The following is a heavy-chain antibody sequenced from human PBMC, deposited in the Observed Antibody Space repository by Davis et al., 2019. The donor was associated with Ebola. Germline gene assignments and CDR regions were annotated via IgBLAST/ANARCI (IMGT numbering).Heavy chain of an antibody. Sequence: SETLSLTCTVSGGSITNYYWSWIRQPPGKGLEWIGYIYYSGSTNYNPSLKSRVTISVDTSKNQFSLKLSSVTAADTAVYYCARAPTAMVQGRWFDPWGQGTLVTVSS. D-gene: IGHD5-18*01. CDR3: ARAPTAMVQGRWFDP. CDR1: GGSITNYY. V-gene: IGHV4-59*01. CDR2: IYYSGST. J-gene: IGHJ5*02.